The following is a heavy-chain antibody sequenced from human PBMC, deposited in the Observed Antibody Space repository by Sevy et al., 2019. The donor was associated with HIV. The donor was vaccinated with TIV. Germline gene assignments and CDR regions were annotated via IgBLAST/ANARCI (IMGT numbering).Heavy chain of an antibody. V-gene: IGHV3-48*03. CDR1: GFPFSSYE. CDR2: ITNSGTTK. D-gene: IGHD4-17*01. Sequence: GGSLRLSCTASGFPFSSYEMNWVRQAPGKGLEWVSYITNSGTTKYYSDSVRGRFTISRDNARNSLHLQMNSLRAEDTAVYYRARDLPPSATTVAHFDCWGQGTLVTVSS. CDR3: ARDLPPSATTVAHFDC. J-gene: IGHJ4*02.